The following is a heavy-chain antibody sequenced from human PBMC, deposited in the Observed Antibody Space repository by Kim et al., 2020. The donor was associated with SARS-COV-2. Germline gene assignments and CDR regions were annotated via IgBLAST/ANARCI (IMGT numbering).Heavy chain of an antibody. Sequence: SVKVSCKASGGTFSSYAISWVLQAPGQGLEWMGGIIPIFGTANYAQKFQGRVTITADESTSTAYMELSSLRSEDTAVYYCARDEIPADYYYGMDVWGQGTTVTVSS. V-gene: IGHV1-69*13. CDR3: ARDEIPADYYYGMDV. D-gene: IGHD2-2*01. CDR2: IIPIFGTA. CDR1: GGTFSSYA. J-gene: IGHJ6*02.